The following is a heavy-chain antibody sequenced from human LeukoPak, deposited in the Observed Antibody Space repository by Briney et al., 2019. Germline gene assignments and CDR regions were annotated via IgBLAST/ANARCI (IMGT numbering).Heavy chain of an antibody. J-gene: IGHJ5*02. D-gene: IGHD3-3*01. CDR3: AKGFWNWFDP. CDR2: IRYDGSNK. CDR1: GFTFNNYG. Sequence: PGGSLRLSCAASGFTFNNYGMHWVRQAPGKGLEWVAFIRYDGSNKYYADSVAGRFTISRDNSKNTLYLQMSSLRAEDTAVYYCAKGFWNWFDPWGQGTLVTVSS. V-gene: IGHV3-30*02.